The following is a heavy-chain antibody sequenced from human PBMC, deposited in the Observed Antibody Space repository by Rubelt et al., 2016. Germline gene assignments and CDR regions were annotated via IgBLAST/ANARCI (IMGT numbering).Heavy chain of an antibody. CDR3: ARTKTVEMATIPLAY. CDR2: ISPSGGST. CDR1: GYTFTSYY. D-gene: IGHD5-24*01. V-gene: IGHV1-46*01. J-gene: IGHJ4*02. Sequence: QVQLVQSGAEVKKPGASVKVSCKASGYTFTSYYMHWVRQAPGQGLEWLGIISPSGGSTSYAQKVQGRGTMTRDTSTSTVYMELSSLRSEDTAVYYCARTKTVEMATIPLAYWGQGTLVTVSS.